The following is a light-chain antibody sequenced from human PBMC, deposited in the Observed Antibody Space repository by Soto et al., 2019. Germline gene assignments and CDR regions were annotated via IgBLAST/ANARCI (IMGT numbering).Light chain of an antibody. V-gene: IGKV1-5*01. J-gene: IGKJ1*01. CDR1: QSISTW. Sequence: TTSTSIQDRVTITCLASQSISTWLAWYQQKPGKAPKVLIYESSLLQSGVPSRFSGSGSGTEFTLTISSLQPDDFATYYCQHSKSYSEAFGQGTKVETK. CDR2: ESS. CDR3: QHSKSYSEA.